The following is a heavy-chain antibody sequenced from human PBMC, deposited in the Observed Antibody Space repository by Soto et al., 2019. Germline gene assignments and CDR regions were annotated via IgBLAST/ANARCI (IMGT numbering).Heavy chain of an antibody. CDR1: GFIFSSYS. D-gene: IGHD5-18*01. CDR2: ISSSSSTI. CDR3: ARVRGYSLDY. Sequence: EVQLVESGGGLVQPGGSLRLSCAASGFIFSSYSMNWVRQAPGKGLEWVSSISSSSSTISYGDSVKGQFTIYRDNAKNSLYLQMNSRGDEDKAVYYCARVRGYSLDYLGQGTLVTVSS. V-gene: IGHV3-48*02. J-gene: IGHJ4*02.